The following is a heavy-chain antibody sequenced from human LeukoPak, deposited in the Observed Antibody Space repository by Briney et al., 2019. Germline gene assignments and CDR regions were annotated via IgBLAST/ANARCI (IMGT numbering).Heavy chain of an antibody. J-gene: IGHJ6*02. D-gene: IGHD6-13*01. V-gene: IGHV3-53*01. CDR3: AGHSEMDV. Sequence: GGSLRLSCAASGFTVSNNYMIWVRQAPGKGLEWVSLIYSGGSTYYSDSVRGRFATSRDNSKNTLYLRMSSLRAEDTAVYYCAGHSEMDVWGQGITVTVSS. CDR1: GFTVSNNY. CDR2: IYSGGST.